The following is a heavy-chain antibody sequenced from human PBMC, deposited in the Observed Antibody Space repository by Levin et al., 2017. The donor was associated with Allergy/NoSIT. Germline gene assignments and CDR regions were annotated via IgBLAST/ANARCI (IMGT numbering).Heavy chain of an antibody. CDR3: ARTALSGVDYGDYYYYYGMDV. CDR1: GYSFTSYW. J-gene: IGHJ6*02. Sequence: GGSLRLSCKGSGYSFTSYWIGWVRQMPGKGLEWMGIIYPGDSDTRYSPSFQGQVTISADKSISTAYLQWSSLKASDTAMYYCARTALSGVDYGDYYYYYGMDVWGQGTTVTVSS. CDR2: IYPGDSDT. V-gene: IGHV5-51*01. D-gene: IGHD4-17*01.